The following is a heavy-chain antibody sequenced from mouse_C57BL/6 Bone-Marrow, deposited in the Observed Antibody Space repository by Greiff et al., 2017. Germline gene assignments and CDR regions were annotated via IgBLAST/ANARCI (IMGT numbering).Heavy chain of an antibody. CDR3: TALWDY. V-gene: IGHV14-4*01. CDR1: GFNIKDDY. J-gene: IGHJ2*01. CDR2: IDPENGDT. D-gene: IGHD1-1*02. Sequence: EVQLQQSGAELVRPGASVTLSCTASGFNIKDDYMHWVKQRPEQGLEWIGWIDPENGDTEYASKFQGKATITADTSSNTAYLKLSSLTSEDTAVYYCTALWDYWGQGTTLTVSS.